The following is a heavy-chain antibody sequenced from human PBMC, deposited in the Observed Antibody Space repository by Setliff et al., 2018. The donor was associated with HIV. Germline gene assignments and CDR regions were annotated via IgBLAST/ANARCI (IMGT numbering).Heavy chain of an antibody. J-gene: IGHJ4*02. V-gene: IGHV3-7*01. CDR2: MDKYGSEI. CDR1: GFNFGIYW. CDR3: ARDRGSAGFDY. D-gene: IGHD3-10*01. Sequence: GGSLRLSCAASGFNFGIYWMSWVRQAPGKGLEWVANMDKYGSEIYYVDSVKGRFIISRDNAKNSLYLQMNSLRGEDTAIYYCARDRGSAGFDYWGLGTQVTVSS.